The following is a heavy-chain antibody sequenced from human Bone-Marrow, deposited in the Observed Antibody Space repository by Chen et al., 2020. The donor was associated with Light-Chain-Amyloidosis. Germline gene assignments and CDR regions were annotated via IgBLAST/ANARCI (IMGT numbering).Heavy chain of an antibody. CDR3: ARSTSGWRYLDF. J-gene: IGHJ4*02. CDR2: IYHTGRT. Sequence: QVQLQESGPGLVKPSETLSLTCAVSGYSISRGYYWGWLRQPPGKGLEWIGSIYHTGRTYYNPSLQSQVTISVYTSKNQFSLKLNSVFAADTALYYCARSTSGWRYLDFWGLGTPVTVSS. V-gene: IGHV4-38-2*01. D-gene: IGHD6-19*01. CDR1: GYSISRGYY.